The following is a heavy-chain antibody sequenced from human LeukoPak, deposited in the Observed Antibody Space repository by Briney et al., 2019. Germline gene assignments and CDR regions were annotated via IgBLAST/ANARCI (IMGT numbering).Heavy chain of an antibody. J-gene: IGHJ5*02. CDR1: GYTFTSYD. CDR3: ARAKMVRGVIIKKSNWFDP. V-gene: IGHV1-8*01. D-gene: IGHD3-10*01. Sequence: ASVKVSCKASGYTFTSYDINWVRQATGQGLEWMGWMNPNSGNTGHAQKFQGRVTMTRNTSISTAYMELSSLRSEDTAVYYCARAKMVRGVIIKKSNWFDPWGQGTLVTVSS. CDR2: MNPNSGNT.